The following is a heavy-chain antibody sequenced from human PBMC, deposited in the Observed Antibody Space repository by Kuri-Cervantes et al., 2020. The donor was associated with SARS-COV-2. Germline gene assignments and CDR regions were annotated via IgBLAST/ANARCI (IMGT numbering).Heavy chain of an antibody. D-gene: IGHD3-10*01. CDR2: IGTAGDT. J-gene: IGHJ6*02. Sequence: GESLKISCAASGFTFSSYDMHWVRQATGKGLEWVSAIGTAGDTYYPGSVKGRFTISRENAKNSLYLQMNSLRAGDTAVYYCARDRSMVRGVIIDYGMDVWGQGTTVTVSS. CDR1: GFTFSSYD. V-gene: IGHV3-13*01. CDR3: ARDRSMVRGVIIDYGMDV.